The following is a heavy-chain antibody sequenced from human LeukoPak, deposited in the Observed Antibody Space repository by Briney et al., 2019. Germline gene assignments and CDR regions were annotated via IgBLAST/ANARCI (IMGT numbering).Heavy chain of an antibody. CDR1: GFTVSSNY. CDR2: IYSGGST. Sequence: GGSLRLSCAASGFTVSSNYMSWVRQAPGKGLEWVSVIYSGGSTYYADSVKGRFTISRVNSKNTLYLQMNSLRAEDTAVYYCATAAGTYYYYGMDVWGQGTTVTVSS. J-gene: IGHJ6*02. CDR3: ATAAGTYYYYGMDV. V-gene: IGHV3-66*01. D-gene: IGHD6-13*01.